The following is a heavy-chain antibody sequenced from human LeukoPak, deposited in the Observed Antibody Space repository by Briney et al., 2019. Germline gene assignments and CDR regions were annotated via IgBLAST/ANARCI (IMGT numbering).Heavy chain of an antibody. CDR3: ARSTGFYTTYYMDV. Sequence: PSETPSLTCTVSGDSMGNYYWNWLRQPAGKGLEWIGRIRSDGTTYANPSLESAVTMSVDTSNNHISLRLSSATAADTAVYYCARSTGFYTTYYMDVWGKGTTVTVSS. V-gene: IGHV4-4*07. D-gene: IGHD3-22*01. CDR2: IRSDGTT. J-gene: IGHJ6*03. CDR1: GDSMGNYY.